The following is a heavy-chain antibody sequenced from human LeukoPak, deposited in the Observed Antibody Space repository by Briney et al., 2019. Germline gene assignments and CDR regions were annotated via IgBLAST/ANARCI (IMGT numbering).Heavy chain of an antibody. CDR3: ARVYNWNDADY. V-gene: IGHV3-9*01. Sequence: GGSLRLSCAASGFTFDDYAMHWVRQAPGKGLEWVSGISWNSGSIGYADSVKGRFTISRDNAKNSLYLQMNSLRAEDTAVYYCARVYNWNDADYWGQGTLVTVSS. CDR1: GFTFDDYA. D-gene: IGHD1-1*01. J-gene: IGHJ4*02. CDR2: ISWNSGSI.